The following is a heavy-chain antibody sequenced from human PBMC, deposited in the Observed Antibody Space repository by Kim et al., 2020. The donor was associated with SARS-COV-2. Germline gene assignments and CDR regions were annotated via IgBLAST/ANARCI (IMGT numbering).Heavy chain of an antibody. V-gene: IGHV3-53*04. CDR2: IYYNGDQT. Sequence: GGSLRLSCAASGFTVRSNHMSWVRQAPGKGLEWVSVIYYNGDQTYYADSVKGRFTISRHNSKNMVYLEMNSLRVEDTAVYYCVRDSIVVVTANLNYYYG. CDR3: VRDSIVVVTANLNYYYG. J-gene: IGHJ6*01. CDR1: GFTVRSNH. D-gene: IGHD2-21*02.